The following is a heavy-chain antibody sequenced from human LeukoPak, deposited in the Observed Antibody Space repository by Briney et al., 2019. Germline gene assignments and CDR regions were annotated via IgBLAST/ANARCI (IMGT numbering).Heavy chain of an antibody. CDR3: ARVEELGSSTSCFIL. CDR1: GYTFTGYY. V-gene: IGHV1-2*02. J-gene: IGHJ4*02. Sequence: ASVKVSCKASGYTFTGYYMHWVRQAPGRGLEWMGWINPNSGGTNYAQKFQGRVTMTRDTSISTAYMELSRLRSDDTAVYYCARVEELGSSTSCFILWGQGTLVTVSS. D-gene: IGHD2-2*01. CDR2: INPNSGGT.